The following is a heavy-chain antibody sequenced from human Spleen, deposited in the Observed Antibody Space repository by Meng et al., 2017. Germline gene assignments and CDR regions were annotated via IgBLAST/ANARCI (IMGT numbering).Heavy chain of an antibody. D-gene: IGHD3-10*01. CDR1: GYTFSTYD. V-gene: IGHV7-4-1*02. Sequence: QVVQVQSGSELKKPGASRKVSWKASGYTFSTYDVEWVRQAPGQGLEWMGRMNNKTGAPTYVPGFTGRFVFSLDPSVSTAYLQINSLQAQHTDVYYCARVAGSNVGEFEYWGQRTLVTVYS. CDR2: MNNKTGAP. J-gene: IGHJ4*02. CDR3: ARVAGSNVGEFEY.